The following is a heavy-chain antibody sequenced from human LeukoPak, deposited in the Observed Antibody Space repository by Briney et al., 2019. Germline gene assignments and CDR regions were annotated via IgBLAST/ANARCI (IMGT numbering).Heavy chain of an antibody. CDR2: IWNDGSKK. CDR1: GFTFSTYG. D-gene: IGHD6-19*01. J-gene: IGHJ4*02. V-gene: IGHV3-33*08. Sequence: PGGSLRLSCVASGFTFSTYGMHWVRQAPGQGLEWMAVIWNDGSKKYHADSVKGRFTISRDNTKNTLYLQMNSLRVEDTAVYYCARSRGIEVPVQYFDYWGQGTLVSVSS. CDR3: ARSRGIEVPVQYFDY.